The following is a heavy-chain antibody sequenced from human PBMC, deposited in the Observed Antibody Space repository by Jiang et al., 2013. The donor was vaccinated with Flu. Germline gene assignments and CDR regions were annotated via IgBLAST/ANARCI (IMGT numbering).Heavy chain of an antibody. CDR1: GYSFTSYW. CDR2: IYPGDSDT. Sequence: SCKGSGYSFTSYWIGWVRQMPGKGLEWMGIIYPGDSDTRYSPSFQGQVTISADKSISTAYLQWSSLKASDTAMYYCARSLEAGTHYYYGMDVWGQGTTVTVSS. J-gene: IGHJ6*02. D-gene: IGHD6-13*01. CDR3: ARSLEAGTHYYYGMDV. V-gene: IGHV5-51*01.